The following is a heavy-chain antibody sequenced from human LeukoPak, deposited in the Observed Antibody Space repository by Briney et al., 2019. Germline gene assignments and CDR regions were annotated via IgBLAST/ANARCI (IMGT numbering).Heavy chain of an antibody. CDR3: ARGCSSTSCYGFDY. CDR2: IYSGGST. J-gene: IGHJ4*02. V-gene: IGHV3-53*01. Sequence: PGGSLRLSFAASGFTVSSKYMSWVRPAPGKGLEWVSVIYSGGSTYYADSVKGRFTISRDNSKNTLYLQMNSLRAEDTAVYYCARGCSSTSCYGFDYWGQGTLVTVSS. D-gene: IGHD2-2*01. CDR1: GFTVSSKY.